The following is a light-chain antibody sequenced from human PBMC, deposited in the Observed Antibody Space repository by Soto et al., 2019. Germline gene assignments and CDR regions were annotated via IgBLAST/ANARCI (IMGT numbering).Light chain of an antibody. CDR2: AAS. J-gene: IGKJ4*01. V-gene: IGKV1-39*01. CDR3: QQSYSTWLT. Sequence: IQMPQSPSSLSASVGDRVTITCRASQSISSYLNWYQQKPGKAPKLLIYAASSLQSGVPSRFSGSGSGTDFTLTISSLQPEDFATYYCQQSYSTWLTFGGGTKVDIK. CDR1: QSISSY.